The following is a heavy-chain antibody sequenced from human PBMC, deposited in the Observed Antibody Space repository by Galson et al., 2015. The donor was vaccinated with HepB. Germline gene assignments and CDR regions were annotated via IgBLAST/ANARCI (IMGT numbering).Heavy chain of an antibody. V-gene: IGHV6-1*01. CDR2: TYYRSKWYN. D-gene: IGHD2-15*01. CDR1: GDSVPSNSAA. CDR3: ARDGGALGYCSGGSCRDAFDI. J-gene: IGHJ3*02. Sequence: CAISGDSVPSNSAAWNWIRQSPSRGLEWLGRTYYRSKWYNDYAVSVKGRITINPDTSKNQFSLQLNSVTPEDTAVYYCARDGGALGYCSGGSCRDAFDIWGQGTMVTVSS.